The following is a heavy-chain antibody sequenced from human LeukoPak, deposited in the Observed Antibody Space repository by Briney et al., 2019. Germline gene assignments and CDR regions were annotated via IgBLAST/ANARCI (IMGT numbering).Heavy chain of an antibody. CDR2: ISAYNGNT. D-gene: IGHD7-27*01. CDR3: ARETNWGWKGPIDY. J-gene: IGHJ4*02. V-gene: IGHV1-18*01. Sequence: ASVKVSCKAAGYIFTSYGISWVRQAPGQGLEWMGWISAYNGNTNYAQKLQGRVTMTTDTSTSTAYMELRSLRSDDTAVYYCARETNWGWKGPIDYWGQGTLVTVSS. CDR1: GYIFTSYG.